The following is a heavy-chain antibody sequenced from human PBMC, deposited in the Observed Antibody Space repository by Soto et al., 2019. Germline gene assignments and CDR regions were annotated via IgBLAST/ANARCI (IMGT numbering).Heavy chain of an antibody. V-gene: IGHV3-23*01. J-gene: IGHJ3*02. CDR1: GFTFYSYA. CDR2: IGSVGGDT. D-gene: IGHD1-20*01. Sequence: GGSLRLSCAASGFTFYSYAMSWVRQAPGKGLEWVSTIGSVGGDTYYADSVKGRFAISRDDSKNTLLLQMNSLRAEDTAVYYCVKDRMAYNSVWDPFDIWGQGTMVTVSS. CDR3: VKDRMAYNSVWDPFDI.